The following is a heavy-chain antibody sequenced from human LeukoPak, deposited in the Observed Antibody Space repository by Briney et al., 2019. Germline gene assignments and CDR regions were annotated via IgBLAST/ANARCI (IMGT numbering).Heavy chain of an antibody. CDR1: GFTFNTYG. CDR2: IWYDGSNI. Sequence: GSLRLSCAASGFTFNTYGMHWVRQAPGKGLEWVAVIWYDGSNINYADSVKGRFTISRDNSLNTLYLQMNSLRGEDTALYHCARARDNYDISGFSALEYWGQGTLVTVSS. J-gene: IGHJ4*02. V-gene: IGHV3-33*01. D-gene: IGHD3-22*01. CDR3: ARARDNYDISGFSALEY.